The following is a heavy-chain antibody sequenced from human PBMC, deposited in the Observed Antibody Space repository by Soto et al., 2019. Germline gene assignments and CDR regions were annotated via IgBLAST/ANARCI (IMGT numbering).Heavy chain of an antibody. Sequence: SVKVSCKASGGTFSSYAISWVRQAPGQGLEWMGGIIPIFGTANYAQKFQGRVTITADESTSTAYMELSSLRSEDTAVYYCARVAVAGTSHFDYWGQGTLVTVSS. CDR3: ARVAVAGTSHFDY. J-gene: IGHJ4*02. CDR2: IIPIFGTA. D-gene: IGHD6-19*01. V-gene: IGHV1-69*13. CDR1: GGTFSSYA.